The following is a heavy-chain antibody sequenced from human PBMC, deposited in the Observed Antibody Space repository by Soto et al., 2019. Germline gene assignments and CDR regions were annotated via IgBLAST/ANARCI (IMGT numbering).Heavy chain of an antibody. CDR2: IIPIFGTA. V-gene: IGHV1-69*13. Sequence: GASVKVSCKTSGGTFSSYAISWVRQAPGQGLEWMGGIIPIFGTANYAQKFQGRVTITADESTSTAYMELSSLRSEDTAVYYCARLYLGNAFDIWGQGTMVTVSS. CDR3: ARLYLGNAFDI. J-gene: IGHJ3*02. CDR1: GGTFSSYA. D-gene: IGHD3-16*02.